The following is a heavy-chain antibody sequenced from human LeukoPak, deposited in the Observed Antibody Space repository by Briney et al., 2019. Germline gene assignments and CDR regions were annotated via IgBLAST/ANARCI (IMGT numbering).Heavy chain of an antibody. J-gene: IGHJ4*02. D-gene: IGHD2-2*02. Sequence: PGRSLRLSCAASRFTFSYYWMNWVRQAPGKGLEWVANIKQDGSEKYYVDSVKGRFTISRDNAKNSLYLQMNSLRAEDTAVYYCARGNYYCSGTSCYTFLDYWGQGTLVTVSS. CDR1: RFTFSYYW. CDR2: IKQDGSEK. V-gene: IGHV3-7*01. CDR3: ARGNYYCSGTSCYTFLDY.